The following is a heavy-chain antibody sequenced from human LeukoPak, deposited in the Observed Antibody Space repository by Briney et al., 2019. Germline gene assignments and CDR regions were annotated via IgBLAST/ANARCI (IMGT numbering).Heavy chain of an antibody. CDR2: IKPDGSLQ. V-gene: IGHV3-7*01. D-gene: IGHD3-22*01. CDR1: GFIFSSFW. J-gene: IGHJ4*02. CDR3: ATSYDSSGCD. Sequence: AGGSLRLSCTASGFIFSSFWMAWVRQAPGKGLEWVANIKPDGSLQFYGDSVKGRFTISRDNAKNSLYLQMNNLRAEHTALYYCATSYDSSGCDWGQGTLVTVSS.